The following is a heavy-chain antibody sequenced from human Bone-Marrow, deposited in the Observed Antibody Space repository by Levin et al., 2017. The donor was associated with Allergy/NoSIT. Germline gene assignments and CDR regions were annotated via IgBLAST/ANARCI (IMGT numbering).Heavy chain of an antibody. Sequence: SETLSLTCTVSGGSISSGDYYWSWIRQPPGKGLEWIGYIYYSGSTYYNPSLKSRVTISVDTSKNQFSLKLSSVTAADTAVYYCARDGADCSSTSCYAFDIWGQGTMVTVSS. CDR1: GGSISSGDYY. CDR3: ARDGADCSSTSCYAFDI. CDR2: IYYSGST. V-gene: IGHV4-30-4*01. D-gene: IGHD2-2*01. J-gene: IGHJ3*02.